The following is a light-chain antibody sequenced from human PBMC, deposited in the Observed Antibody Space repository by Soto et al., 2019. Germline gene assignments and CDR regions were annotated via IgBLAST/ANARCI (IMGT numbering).Light chain of an antibody. CDR1: QTISSW. J-gene: IGKJ1*01. CDR2: GAS. Sequence: DIQMTQSPSTLSGSVGDRVTITCRASQTISSWLAWYQQKPGKAPKLLIYGASTLQSGVPSRFSGSGSATDFTLTISSLQPEDFATYYCQQSYSTSWTFGQGTKVDIK. CDR3: QQSYSTSWT. V-gene: IGKV1-39*01.